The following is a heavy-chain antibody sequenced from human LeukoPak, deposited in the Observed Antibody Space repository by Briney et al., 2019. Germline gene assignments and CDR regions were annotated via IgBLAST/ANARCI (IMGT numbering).Heavy chain of an antibody. V-gene: IGHV3-33*01. J-gene: IGHJ4*02. CDR3: AREPEYFDY. CDR1: GFTFSTYG. CDR2: IWYDGSKT. Sequence: GGSLRLSCAASGFTFSTYGMHWVHQAPGKGLEWVAVIWYDGSKTYYGDSVKGRFTISRDNSESTLYLQMNSLRVEDTAAYYCAREPEYFDYWGQGALVTVSS. D-gene: IGHD1-14*01.